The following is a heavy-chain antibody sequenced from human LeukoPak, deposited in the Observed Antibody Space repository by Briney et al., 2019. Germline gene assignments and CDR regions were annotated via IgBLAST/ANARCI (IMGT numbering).Heavy chain of an antibody. CDR3: AKDLGYYDILTGYYPFDY. J-gene: IGHJ4*02. CDR2: ISGGGETT. V-gene: IGHV3-23*01. D-gene: IGHD3-9*01. Sequence: GGSLRLSCAASGFTFNNYAMNWVRQAPGKGLEWVSSISGGGETTYYADSAKGRFTISRDNSQNTLYLQMNSLRAEDTAVYYCAKDLGYYDILTGYYPFDYWGQGTLVTVSS. CDR1: GFTFNNYA.